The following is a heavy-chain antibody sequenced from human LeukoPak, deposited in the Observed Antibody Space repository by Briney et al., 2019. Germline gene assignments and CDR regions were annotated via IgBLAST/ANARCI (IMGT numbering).Heavy chain of an antibody. V-gene: IGHV3-23*01. CDR2: LGDNDGRT. D-gene: IGHD3-9*01. CDR3: AKNGKDNYDMFFDY. J-gene: IGHJ4*02. CDR1: GFAFSKYA. Sequence: GGSLRLSCAASGFAFSKYAMNWDRQAPGKGLEWVSALGDNDGRTFYADSVKGRFTISRDNSKNTLYLQMNSLRAEDTAIYYCAKNGKDNYDMFFDYWGQGTLVTVSS.